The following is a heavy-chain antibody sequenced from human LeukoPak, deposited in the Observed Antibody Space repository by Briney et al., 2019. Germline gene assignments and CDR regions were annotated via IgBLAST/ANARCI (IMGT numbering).Heavy chain of an antibody. CDR1: GGSISSGSYY. D-gene: IGHD6-13*01. J-gene: IGHJ6*02. CDR3: ARRIAAADYYYYYGMDV. CDR2: IYTSGST. Sequence: SETLSLTCTVSGGSISSGSYYWSWIRQPAGKGLEWIGRIYTSGSTNYNPSLKSRVTISVDTSKNQFSLKLSSVTAADTAVYYCARRIAAADYYYYYGMDVWGQGTTVTVSS. V-gene: IGHV4-61*02.